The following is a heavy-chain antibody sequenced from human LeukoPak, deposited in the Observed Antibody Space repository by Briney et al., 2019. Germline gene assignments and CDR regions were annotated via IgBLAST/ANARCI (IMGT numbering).Heavy chain of an antibody. Sequence: ASVKVSCKASGYTFTSYDINWVRQATGQGLEWMGWMNPNSGNTGYAQKFQGRVTMTRNTSISTAYMELSSLRSEDTAVYYCARGSIRYFDLFAVSSAFDIWGQGTMVTVSS. D-gene: IGHD3-9*01. J-gene: IGHJ3*02. V-gene: IGHV1-8*01. CDR2: MNPNSGNT. CDR3: ARGSIRYFDLFAVSSAFDI. CDR1: GYTFTSYD.